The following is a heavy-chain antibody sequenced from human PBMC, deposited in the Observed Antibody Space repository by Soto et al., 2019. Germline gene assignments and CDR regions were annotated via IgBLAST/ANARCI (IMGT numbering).Heavy chain of an antibody. V-gene: IGHV4-59*01. Sequence: PSETLSLTCTVSGGSISSYYWSWIRQPPGKGLEWIGYIYYSGSTNYNPSLKSRVTISVDTSKNQFSLKLSSVTAADTAVYYCAREGLLAVTNLNYYYYGMDVWGQGTTVTVS. CDR2: IYYSGST. CDR1: GGSISSYY. J-gene: IGHJ6*02. D-gene: IGHD4-17*01. CDR3: AREGLLAVTNLNYYYYGMDV.